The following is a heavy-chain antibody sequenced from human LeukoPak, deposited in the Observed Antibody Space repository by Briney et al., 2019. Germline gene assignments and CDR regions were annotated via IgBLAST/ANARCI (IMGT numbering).Heavy chain of an antibody. CDR3: ARLSGYDWESSFDY. J-gene: IGHJ4*02. CDR1: GGSFSGYY. CDR2: INHSGST. Sequence: SETLSLTCAVYGGSFSGYYWSWIRQPPGKGLEWIGEINHSGSTNYNPSLKSRVTISVDTSKNQFSLKVSSVTAADTAVYYCARLSGYDWESSFDYWGQGTLVTVSS. V-gene: IGHV4-34*01. D-gene: IGHD5-12*01.